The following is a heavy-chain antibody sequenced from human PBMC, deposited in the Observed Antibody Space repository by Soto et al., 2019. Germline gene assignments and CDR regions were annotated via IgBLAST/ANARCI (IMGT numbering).Heavy chain of an antibody. CDR2: IYYSGST. J-gene: IGHJ6*02. CDR3: ARDLRYGIAAAGVDYYYYYGMDV. CDR1: GGSVSSGSYY. V-gene: IGHV4-61*01. D-gene: IGHD6-13*01. Sequence: QVQLQESGPGLVKPSETLSLTCTVSGGSVSSGSYYWSWIRQPPGKGLEWIGYIYYSGSTNYNPSLKSRVTISVDPSKNQFSLKLSSVTAADTAVYYCARDLRYGIAAAGVDYYYYYGMDVWGQGTTVTVSS.